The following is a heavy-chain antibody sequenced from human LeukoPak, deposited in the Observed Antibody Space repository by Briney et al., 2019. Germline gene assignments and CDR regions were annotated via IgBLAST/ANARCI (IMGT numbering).Heavy chain of an antibody. Sequence: GGSLRLSCAASGFTFSSYAMHWVRQAPGKWLEWVAVISYDGSNKYYADSVKGRFTISRDNSKNTLYLQMNSLRAEDTAVYYCARDGIPMVTSRFDYWGQGTLVTVSS. V-gene: IGHV3-30*04. CDR2: ISYDGSNK. CDR1: GFTFSSYA. J-gene: IGHJ4*02. CDR3: ARDGIPMVTSRFDY. D-gene: IGHD3-10*01.